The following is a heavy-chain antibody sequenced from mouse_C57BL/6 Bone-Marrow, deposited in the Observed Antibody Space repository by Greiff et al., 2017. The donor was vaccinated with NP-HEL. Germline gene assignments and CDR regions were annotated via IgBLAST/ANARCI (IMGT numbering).Heavy chain of an antibody. V-gene: IGHV2-6-1*01. J-gene: IGHJ1*03. D-gene: IGHD1-1*01. CDR1: GFSLTSYG. CDR3: ARQPLYGSSYESYWYFDV. Sequence: QVQLQQSGPGLVAPSQSLSITCTVSGFSLTSYGVHWVRQPPGKGLEWLVVIWSDGSTTYNSALKSRLSISKDNSKSQVVLKMNSLQTDDTAMYYCARQPLYGSSYESYWYFDVWGTGTTVTVSS. CDR2: IWSDGST.